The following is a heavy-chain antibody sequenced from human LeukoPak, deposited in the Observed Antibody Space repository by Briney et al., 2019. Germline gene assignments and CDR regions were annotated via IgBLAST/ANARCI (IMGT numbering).Heavy chain of an antibody. CDR2: ITATSRHI. J-gene: IGHJ3*02. D-gene: IGHD3-10*01. CDR3: ARDGAFGAFDI. CDR1: GFTFSSYS. V-gene: IGHV3-21*01. Sequence: GGSLRLSCAASGFTFSSYSMNWVRQAPGKGLEWVSAITATSRHIYYADSVKGRFTISRDSAKNSLYLQMNSLRVEDTALYYCARDGAFGAFDIWGQGTMVTVSS.